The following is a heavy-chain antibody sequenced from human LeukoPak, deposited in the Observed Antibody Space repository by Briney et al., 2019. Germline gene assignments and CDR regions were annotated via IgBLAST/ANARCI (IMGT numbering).Heavy chain of an antibody. CDR3: AKDGGYYDSSGYYYFDY. V-gene: IGHV3-30*02. Sequence: WVRQAPGKGLEWVAFIRYDGSNKYYADSVKGRFTISRDNSKNTLYLQMNSLRAEDTAVYYCAKDGGYYDSSGYYYFDYWGQGTLVTVSS. J-gene: IGHJ4*02. CDR2: IRYDGSNK. D-gene: IGHD3-22*01.